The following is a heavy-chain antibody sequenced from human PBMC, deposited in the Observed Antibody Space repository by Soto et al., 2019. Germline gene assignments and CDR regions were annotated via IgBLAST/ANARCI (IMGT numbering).Heavy chain of an antibody. CDR2: IHAGNGNT. V-gene: IGHV1-3*01. D-gene: IGHD2-2*01. CDR3: ARAACSSTSCYNYHASGMDV. J-gene: IGHJ6*02. CDR1: GYTFTTYS. Sequence: QVQLVQSGPEMKKPGASVKLSCKASGYTFTTYSMHWVRQAPGQRLEWMGWIHAGNGNTEHSQKFQGRVTITRDTSASTAYLELGSLRSEDTAVYYCARAACSSTSCYNYHASGMDVWGQGTAVTVS.